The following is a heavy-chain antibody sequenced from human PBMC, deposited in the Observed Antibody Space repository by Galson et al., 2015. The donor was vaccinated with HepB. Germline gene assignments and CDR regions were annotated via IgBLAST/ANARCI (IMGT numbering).Heavy chain of an antibody. CDR3: ARFISGSYGFDGMDV. V-gene: IGHV3-53*01. J-gene: IGHJ6*02. Sequence: SLRLSCAASGFTVSSNYMSWVRQAPGKGLEWVSVIYSGGSTYYADSVKGRFTISRDNSKNTLCLRMNSLRAEDTAVYYCARFISGSYGFDGMDVWGQGTTVTVSS. D-gene: IGHD1-26*01. CDR2: IYSGGST. CDR1: GFTVSSNY.